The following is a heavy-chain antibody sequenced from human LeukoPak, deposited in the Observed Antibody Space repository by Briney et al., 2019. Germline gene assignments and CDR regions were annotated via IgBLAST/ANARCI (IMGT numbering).Heavy chain of an antibody. CDR3: AKEPREYCSSTSCPNWFDS. J-gene: IGHJ5*01. V-gene: IGHV3-23*01. CDR1: GFTFNNYA. CDR2: ISASGGTT. D-gene: IGHD2-2*01. Sequence: GGSLRLSCAASGFTFNNYAMSWVRQAPGKGLEWVSAISASGGTTYYADSVKGRFTISRDNSENTLFLQMNSLRAEDTAVYYCAKEPREYCSSTSCPNWFDSWGQGTLVTVSS.